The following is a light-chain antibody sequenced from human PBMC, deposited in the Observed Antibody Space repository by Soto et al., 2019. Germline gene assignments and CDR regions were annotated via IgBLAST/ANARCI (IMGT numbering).Light chain of an antibody. V-gene: IGKV1-5*01. CDR2: DSS. J-gene: IGKJ5*01. CDR1: QSISTW. Sequence: QASQSISTWLAWYQQKSGRAPKLLIYDSSSLESGVPSRFSGSGSGTEFSLIICSLYREAFATNYGQHCATVASTIDLGTRLEIK. CDR3: QHCATVAST.